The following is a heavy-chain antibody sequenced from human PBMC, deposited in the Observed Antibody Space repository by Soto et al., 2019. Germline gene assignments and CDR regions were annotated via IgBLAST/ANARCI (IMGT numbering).Heavy chain of an antibody. CDR1: GFCFSKYG. V-gene: IGHV3-30*18. D-gene: IGHD3-16*01. Sequence: QVQLVESGGGVVQPGRSLRLSCAASGFCFSKYGMHWVRQAPGKGLEWVAEMSDDGSKKYYGDSVKGRFTISRDNSKNTLYLLMDSLRPEDKAMYYCAKELRETGGYYFDCWGQGTLVTVSS. J-gene: IGHJ4*02. CDR3: AKELRETGGYYFDC. CDR2: MSDDGSKK.